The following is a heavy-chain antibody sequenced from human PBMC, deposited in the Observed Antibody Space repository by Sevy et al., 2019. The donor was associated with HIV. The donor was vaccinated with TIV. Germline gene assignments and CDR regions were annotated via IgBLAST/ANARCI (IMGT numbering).Heavy chain of an antibody. CDR3: AKDVVGGYYDSSGYSDH. Sequence: GGSLRLSCAASGFTFTEFVMSWVRRAPGKGLEWVSTINSGGGSTDYADSVKGRFTISRDNSQNTLDLQMNSLRAEDTAVYYCAKDVVGGYYDSSGYSDHWGQGTLVTVSS. CDR1: GFTFTEFV. D-gene: IGHD3-22*01. CDR2: INSGGGST. V-gene: IGHV3-23*01. J-gene: IGHJ4*02.